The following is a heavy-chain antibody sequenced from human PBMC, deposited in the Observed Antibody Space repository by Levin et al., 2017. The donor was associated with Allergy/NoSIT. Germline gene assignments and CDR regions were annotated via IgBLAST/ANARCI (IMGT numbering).Heavy chain of an antibody. CDR2: ISYDGSNK. CDR1: GFTFSSYG. D-gene: IGHD3-22*01. J-gene: IGHJ6*02. Sequence: GGSLRLSCAASGFTFSSYGMHWVRQAPGKGLEWVAVISYDGSNKYYADSVKGRFTISRDNSKNTLYLQMNSLRAEDTAVYYCAKDHYDSSGYPYYYYYGMDVWGQGTTVTVSS. CDR3: AKDHYDSSGYPYYYYYGMDV. V-gene: IGHV3-30*18.